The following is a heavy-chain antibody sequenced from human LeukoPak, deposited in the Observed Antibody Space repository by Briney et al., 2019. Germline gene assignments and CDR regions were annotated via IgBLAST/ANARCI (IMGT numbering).Heavy chain of an antibody. CDR3: ARGINTNLYYYGSGSYGSWFDP. D-gene: IGHD3-10*01. CDR2: INHSGST. J-gene: IGHJ5*02. CDR1: GGSFSGYY. V-gene: IGHV4-34*01. Sequence: SETLSLTCAVYGGSFSGYYWSWIRQPPGKGLEWIGEINHSGSTNYNPSLKSRVTISVDTSKNQFSLKLSSVTAADTAVYYCARGINTNLYYYGSGSYGSWFDPWGQGTLVTVSS.